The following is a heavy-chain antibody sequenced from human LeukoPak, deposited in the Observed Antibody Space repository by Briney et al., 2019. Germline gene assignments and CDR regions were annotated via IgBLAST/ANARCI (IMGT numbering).Heavy chain of an antibody. CDR1: GGSISSYY. CDR2: IYGSGST. Sequence: SETLSLACTVSGGSISSYYWSWIRQPAGKGLEWIGHIYGSGSTNYNPSLKSRVTLSVDTSKNQFSLKLSSVTAADTAVYYCAREGTSGTHLNWFDPWGQGTLVTVSS. CDR3: AREGTSGTHLNWFDP. J-gene: IGHJ5*02. D-gene: IGHD1-1*01. V-gene: IGHV4-4*07.